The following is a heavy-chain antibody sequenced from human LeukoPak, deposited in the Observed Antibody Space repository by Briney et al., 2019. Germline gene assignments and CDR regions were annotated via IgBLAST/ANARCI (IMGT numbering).Heavy chain of an antibody. CDR3: ARGTDWSPLDFDF. CDR2: ISSTRDNYK. CDR1: GFTFSAYN. Sequence: GGSLRLSCVASGFTFSAYNIHWVRQAPGEPLEWVSTISSTRDNYKYYGDSVRGRFTISRDNAKNSVYLQMNSLTVADTAVYFCARGTDWSPLDFDFWGRGTQVAVSS. J-gene: IGHJ4*02. V-gene: IGHV3-21*06. D-gene: IGHD3-9*01.